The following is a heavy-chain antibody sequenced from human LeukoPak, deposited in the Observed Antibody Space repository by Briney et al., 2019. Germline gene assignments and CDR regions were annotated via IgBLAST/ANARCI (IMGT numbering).Heavy chain of an antibody. Sequence: GGSLRLSCAASGFTFDDHAIHWVRPAPGKGRAWVSLISGDGGSTYYADFVKGRFSISRDNSKNSLYLQMNSLRTEDTALYYCASPGSAWYRFDYWGQGTLVTVSS. V-gene: IGHV3-43*02. D-gene: IGHD6-19*01. CDR3: ASPGSAWYRFDY. J-gene: IGHJ4*02. CDR2: ISGDGGST. CDR1: GFTFDDHA.